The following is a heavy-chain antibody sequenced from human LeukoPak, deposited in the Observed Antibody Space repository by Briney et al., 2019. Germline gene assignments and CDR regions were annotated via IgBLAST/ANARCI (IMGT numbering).Heavy chain of an antibody. Sequence: SETLSLTCTVSGGSISGYYWSWIRQPSGKGLEWIGRIYTSGSTNYNPSLKSRVTMSVDTSKNQFSLKVSSVTAADTAVYYCARGTEYSSYWFDSWGQGTLVTVSS. J-gene: IGHJ5*01. V-gene: IGHV4-4*07. CDR3: ARGTEYSSYWFDS. CDR1: GGSISGYY. D-gene: IGHD6-6*01. CDR2: IYTSGST.